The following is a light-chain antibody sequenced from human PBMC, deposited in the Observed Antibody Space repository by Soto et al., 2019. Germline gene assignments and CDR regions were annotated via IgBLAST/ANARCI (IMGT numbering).Light chain of an antibody. J-gene: IGKJ2*01. V-gene: IGKV1-6*01. CDR3: LQDYNYPYT. Sequence: QSPSVLSASVGDTVTITCRASQALSNYLAWYQQKPGKAPDLLIYSASTLQSGVPSRFSGSGSETEFSLTIRALQPEDFATYYCLQDYNYPYTFGQGTKVDIK. CDR1: QALSNY. CDR2: SAS.